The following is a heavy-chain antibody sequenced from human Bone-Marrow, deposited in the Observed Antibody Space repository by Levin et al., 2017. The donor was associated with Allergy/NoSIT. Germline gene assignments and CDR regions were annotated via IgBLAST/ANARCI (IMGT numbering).Heavy chain of an antibody. CDR3: ARGPRYQLLFGWGRFDY. Sequence: GGSLRLSCAASGFTFSSYEMNWVRQAPGKGLEWVSYISSSGSTIYYADSVKGRITISRDNAKNSLYLQMNSLRAEDTAVYYCARGPRYQLLFGWGRFDYWGQGTLVTVSS. V-gene: IGHV3-48*03. CDR2: ISSSGSTI. J-gene: IGHJ4*02. D-gene: IGHD2-2*01. CDR1: GFTFSSYE.